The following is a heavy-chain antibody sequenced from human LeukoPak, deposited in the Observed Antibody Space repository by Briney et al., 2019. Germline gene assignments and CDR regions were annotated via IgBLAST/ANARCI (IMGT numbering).Heavy chain of an antibody. J-gene: IGHJ4*02. V-gene: IGHV4-61*02. CDR1: GYSISSGYY. Sequence: SETLSLTCTVSGYSISSGYYWTWIRQPAGKGLEWIGRIYTSGSTNYNPSLNSRVTISLDTSKNQFSLKLSSVTAADTAVYYCARDSPTAYCSGGSCYFNYWGQGTLVTVSS. D-gene: IGHD2-15*01. CDR2: IYTSGST. CDR3: ARDSPTAYCSGGSCYFNY.